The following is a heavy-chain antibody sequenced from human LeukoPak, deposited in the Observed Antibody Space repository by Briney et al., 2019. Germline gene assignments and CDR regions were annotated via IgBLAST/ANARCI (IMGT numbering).Heavy chain of an antibody. CDR1: GFTFSYHW. V-gene: IGHV3-7*01. CDR3: ARWNIRGTAHQLDY. Sequence: GGSLRLSCAASGFTFSYHWMTWVRQAPGKGLEWVANINQDASAKYYVASVRGRFTISRDNAKNSIYLQMNSLRVDDTAVYYCARWNIRGTAHQLDYWGQGSLVTVSS. D-gene: IGHD1-7*01. J-gene: IGHJ4*02. CDR2: INQDASAK.